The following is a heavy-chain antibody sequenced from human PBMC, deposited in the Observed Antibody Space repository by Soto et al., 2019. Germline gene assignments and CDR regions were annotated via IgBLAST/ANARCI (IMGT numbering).Heavy chain of an antibody. CDR1: GFTFSSYA. CDR2: ISSNGGST. V-gene: IGHV3-64D*06. D-gene: IGHD3-3*01. CDR3: VKDSNDFWSGYLNPTFDY. J-gene: IGHJ4*02. Sequence: GSLRLSCSASGFTFSSYAMHWVRQAPGKGLEYVSAISSNGGSTYYADSVKGRFTISRDNSKNTLYLQMSSLRAEDTAVYYCVKDSNDFWSGYLNPTFDYWGQGTLVTVSS.